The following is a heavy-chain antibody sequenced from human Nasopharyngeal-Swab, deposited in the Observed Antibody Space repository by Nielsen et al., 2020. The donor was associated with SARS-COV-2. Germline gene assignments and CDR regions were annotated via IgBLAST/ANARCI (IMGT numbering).Heavy chain of an antibody. J-gene: IGHJ6*02. CDR3: AREEITIFGVVIIRGDGDYYYGMDV. CDR1: GYTFTVYY. V-gene: IGHV1-2*02. D-gene: IGHD3-3*01. Sequence: ASVTVSCKASGYTFTVYYMHWVRQAPGQGLEWMGWINPNSGGTNYAQKFQGRVTMTRDTSISTAYMELSRLRSDDTAVYYCAREEITIFGVVIIRGDGDYYYGMDVWGQGTTVTVSS. CDR2: INPNSGGT.